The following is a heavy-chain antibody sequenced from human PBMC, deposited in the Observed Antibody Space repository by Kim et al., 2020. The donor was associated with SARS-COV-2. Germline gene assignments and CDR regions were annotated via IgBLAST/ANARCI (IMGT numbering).Heavy chain of an antibody. Sequence: GGSLRLSCVGSGFRFSDYGIQWVRQAPGKGLEWVAVISFAGTTRHYADSVKGRFTISRDNSESTVYLEMSSLRPEDTALYFCAKEVTSFYSDWVFDSWG. V-gene: IGHV3-30*18. CDR2: ISFAGTTR. CDR1: GFRFSDYG. J-gene: IGHJ4*01. D-gene: IGHD4-17*01. CDR3: AKEVTSFYSDWVFDS.